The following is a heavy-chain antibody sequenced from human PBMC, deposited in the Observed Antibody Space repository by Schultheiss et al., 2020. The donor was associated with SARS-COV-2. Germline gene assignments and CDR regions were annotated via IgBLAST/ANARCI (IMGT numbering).Heavy chain of an antibody. D-gene: IGHD4-17*01. CDR3: ATSSGPFYGDPPDY. J-gene: IGHJ4*02. V-gene: IGHV4-39*07. Sequence: SETLSLTCTVSGGSISSSSYYWGWIRQPPGKGLEWIGSIYYSGSTYYNPSLKSRVTISVDTSKNQFSLKLSSVTAADTAVYYCATSSGPFYGDPPDYWGQGTLVTVSS. CDR1: GGSISSSSYY. CDR2: IYYSGST.